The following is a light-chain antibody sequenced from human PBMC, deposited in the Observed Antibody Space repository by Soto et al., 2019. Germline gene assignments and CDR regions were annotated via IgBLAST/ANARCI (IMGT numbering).Light chain of an antibody. CDR2: EGT. CDR1: SSDVGSYNF. Sequence: QSALPQPASVSGSPGQSITISCTGTSSDVGSYNFVSWFQQHPGKVPKLIIYEGTERPSGVSNRFSVSNSGNTASLAISGLQPEDEADYYCCSYAGPSTIFGGGTQLTVL. CDR3: CSYAGPSTI. V-gene: IGLV2-23*01. J-gene: IGLJ7*01.